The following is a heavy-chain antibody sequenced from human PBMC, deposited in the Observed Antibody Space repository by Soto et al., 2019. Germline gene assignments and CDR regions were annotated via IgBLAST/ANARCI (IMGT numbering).Heavy chain of an antibody. J-gene: IGHJ5*02. CDR1: GDTFTNYA. CDR2: IVPMFRTA. V-gene: IGHV1-69*01. D-gene: IGHD4-17*01. CDR3: ARALEGTTVTNWFDP. Sequence: QVQLVQSGAEVRKPGSSVKVSCRTSGDTFTNYALSWLRQAPGQRLEWMGGIVPMFRTADYAEKFQGRITITADESTSTAYFELSSLTYDDTAVYYCARALEGTTVTNWFDPWGQGTLVTVSS.